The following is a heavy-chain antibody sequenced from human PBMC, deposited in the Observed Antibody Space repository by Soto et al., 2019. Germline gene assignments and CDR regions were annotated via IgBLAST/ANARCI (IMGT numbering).Heavy chain of an antibody. CDR1: GYTFNSYG. Sequence: QVQLVQSGGEVKKPGASVRVSCKASGYTFNSYGISWVRQAPGQGLEWMGWLNTYNGNTNYAQKFQGRDSMTTDTSTSTAYLDLRSLGSDDTAVYYCASDVLYSPSGDRRFDPWGQGTLVTVSS. V-gene: IGHV1-18*01. D-gene: IGHD6-13*01. CDR2: LNTYNGNT. CDR3: ASDVLYSPSGDRRFDP. J-gene: IGHJ5*02.